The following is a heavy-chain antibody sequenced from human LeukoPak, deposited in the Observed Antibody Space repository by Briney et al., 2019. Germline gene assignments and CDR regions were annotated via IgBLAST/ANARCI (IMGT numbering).Heavy chain of an antibody. V-gene: IGHV3-9*01. CDR3: AKVYYDSSGYDY. J-gene: IGHJ4*02. Sequence: GGSLRLSCAASGFTFDDYAMHWVRHAPGKGLEWVSGISWNSGSIGYADSVKGRFTISRDNAKNSLYLQMNSLRAEDTALYYCAKVYYDSSGYDYWGQGTLVTVSS. D-gene: IGHD3-22*01. CDR2: ISWNSGSI. CDR1: GFTFDDYA.